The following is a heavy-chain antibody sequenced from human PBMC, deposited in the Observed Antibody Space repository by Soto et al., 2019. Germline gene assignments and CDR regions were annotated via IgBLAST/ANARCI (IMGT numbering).Heavy chain of an antibody. Sequence: EVQLVESGGGLVKPGGSLRLSCAASGFTFSSYSMNWVRQAPGKGLEWVSSISSASTSIYYADSGKGRFTISRDNAKNSLYLQMNSLGAEDTAVYYCARARGSATGYDDYWGQGTLVTVSS. V-gene: IGHV3-21*01. CDR2: ISSASTSI. CDR3: ARARGSATGYDDY. CDR1: GFTFSSYS. D-gene: IGHD2-15*01. J-gene: IGHJ4*02.